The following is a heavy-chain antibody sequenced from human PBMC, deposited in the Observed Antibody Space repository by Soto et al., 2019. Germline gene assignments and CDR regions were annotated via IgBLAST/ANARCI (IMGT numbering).Heavy chain of an antibody. D-gene: IGHD5-12*01. Sequence: QVQLVESGGGVVQPGRSLRLSCAASGFTFSSYAMHWVRQAPGKGLEWVAVISYDGSNKYYADSVKGRFTISRDNSKNPLYLQMNSLRAEDTAVYYCARDRGRWLQLRIDYWGQGTLVTVSS. CDR2: ISYDGSNK. CDR1: GFTFSSYA. J-gene: IGHJ4*02. CDR3: ARDRGRWLQLRIDY. V-gene: IGHV3-30-3*01.